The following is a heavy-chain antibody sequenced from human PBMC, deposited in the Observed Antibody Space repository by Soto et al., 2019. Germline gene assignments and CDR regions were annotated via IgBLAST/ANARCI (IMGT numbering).Heavy chain of an antibody. V-gene: IGHV3-23*01. CDR1: GFTFSSYA. D-gene: IGHD2-15*01. J-gene: IGHJ4*02. CDR3: AKFRGYCGRGSCHQEGYLDY. Sequence: VQLLESGGGLVQPGGSLRLSCAASGFTFSSYAMSWVRQAPGKGLEWVSAISGSAGSTYYPDSVKGRFTISRDNSKKTLYLQINSLRGEDTAVYYCAKFRGYCGRGSCHQEGYLDYWGQGTLVTVSS. CDR2: ISGSAGST.